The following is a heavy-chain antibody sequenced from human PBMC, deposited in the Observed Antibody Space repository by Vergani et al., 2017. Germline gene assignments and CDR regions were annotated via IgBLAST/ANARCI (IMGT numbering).Heavy chain of an antibody. CDR3: ARDHRDYNNYPGTFDI. CDR2: ISNSGNTI. Sequence: QVQLVESGGGLVKPGGSLRLSCAASGFSFSDHYMTWIRQAPGKGLEWVFYISNSGNTIEYADSVKGRFSISRDNAKSSLFLQMDRLRAEDTAVYYCARDHRDYNNYPGTFDIWGQGSMVTVSS. V-gene: IGHV3-11*01. J-gene: IGHJ3*02. D-gene: IGHD5-24*01. CDR1: GFSFSDHY.